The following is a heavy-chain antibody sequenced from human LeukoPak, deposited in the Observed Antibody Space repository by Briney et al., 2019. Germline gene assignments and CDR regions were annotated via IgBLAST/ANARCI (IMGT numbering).Heavy chain of an antibody. Sequence: PSETLSLTCTVSGGSISSSSYYWGWVRQPTEKGLEWIGNIYYSGTTYYNPSLKSRVTISVDTSKNQFSLNLSSVTAADTAVYYCARRSCSGGTCFYFDYWGQGTLVTVSS. CDR1: GGSISSSSYY. CDR2: IYYSGTT. D-gene: IGHD2-15*01. V-gene: IGHV4-39*01. J-gene: IGHJ4*02. CDR3: ARRSCSGGTCFYFDY.